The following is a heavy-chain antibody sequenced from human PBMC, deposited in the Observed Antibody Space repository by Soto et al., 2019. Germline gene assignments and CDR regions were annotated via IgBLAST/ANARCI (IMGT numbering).Heavy chain of an antibody. D-gene: IGHD3-10*01. CDR3: ASRWGEGSVDY. CDR1: GGSISSSNW. CDR2: IYHSGST. Sequence: QVQLQESGPGLVKPSGTLSLTCAVSGGSISSSNWWSWVRQPPGKGLQWIGEIYHSGSTNYITSLKSRVTISVDKYRNQFSLKLSSVTAADTDVYDCASRWGEGSVDYWGQGTMVTVSS. V-gene: IGHV4-4*02. J-gene: IGHJ4*02.